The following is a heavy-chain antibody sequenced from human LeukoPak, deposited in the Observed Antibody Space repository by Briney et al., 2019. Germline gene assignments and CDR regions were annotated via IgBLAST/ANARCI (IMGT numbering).Heavy chain of an antibody. CDR2: IYYSGST. V-gene: IGHV4-61*01. D-gene: IGHD3-9*01. J-gene: IGHJ4*02. CDR1: GGSISSSSYY. CDR3: ARDGRLRYSDY. Sequence: SETLSLTCTVSGGSISSSSYYWSWIRQPPGKGLEWIGYIYYSGSTNYNPSLKSRVTISVDTSKNQFSLKLSSVTAADTAVYYCARDGRLRYSDYWGQGTLVTVSS.